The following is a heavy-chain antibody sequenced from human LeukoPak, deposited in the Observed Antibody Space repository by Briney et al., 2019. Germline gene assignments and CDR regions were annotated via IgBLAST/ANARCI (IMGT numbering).Heavy chain of an antibody. CDR1: GFTFSSYT. J-gene: IGHJ4*02. D-gene: IGHD3-22*01. V-gene: IGHV3-21*01. Sequence: GGSLRPSCAASGFTFSSYTMNWVRQAPGKGLEWVSSITRSSNYIYYADSVKGRFTISRDNAKNSLYLQMNSLRAEDTAVYYCASSRYDSSGYYGIIAYWGQGTLVTVSS. CDR3: ASSRYDSSGYYGIIAY. CDR2: ITRSSNYI.